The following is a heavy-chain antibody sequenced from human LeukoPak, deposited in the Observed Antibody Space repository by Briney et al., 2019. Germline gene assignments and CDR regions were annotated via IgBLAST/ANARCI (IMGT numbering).Heavy chain of an antibody. CDR2: IYYSGST. D-gene: IGHD6-13*01. V-gene: IGHV4-31*03. CDR1: GGSISSGGYY. J-gene: IGHJ4*02. Sequence: PSQTLSLTCTVSGGSISSGGYYWSWIRQHPGKGLEWIGYIYYSGSTYYNPSLKSRVTISIDTSKNQFSLKLSSVTAADTAVYYCARNGYSSNFDYWGQGTLVTVSS. CDR3: ARNGYSSNFDY.